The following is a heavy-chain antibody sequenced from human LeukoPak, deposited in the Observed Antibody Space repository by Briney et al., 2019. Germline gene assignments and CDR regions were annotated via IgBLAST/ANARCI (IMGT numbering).Heavy chain of an antibody. CDR3: ASSSWYGTFYPGDY. J-gene: IGHJ4*02. CDR1: GFTFSNYW. Sequence: GGSLRLSCAASGFTFSNYWMSWVRQAPGKGLEWVAVISYDGSNKYYADSVKGRFTISRDNSKNTLYLQMNSLRAEDTAVYYCASSSWYGTFYPGDYWGQGTLVTVSS. V-gene: IGHV3-30*03. D-gene: IGHD6-13*01. CDR2: ISYDGSNK.